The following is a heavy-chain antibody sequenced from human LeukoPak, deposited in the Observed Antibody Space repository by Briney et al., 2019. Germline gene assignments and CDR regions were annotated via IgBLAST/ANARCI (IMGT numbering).Heavy chain of an antibody. CDR3: ARGVDYYGV. J-gene: IGHJ4*02. V-gene: IGHV4-34*01. CDR2: INHSGGT. CDR1: GGSFSGYS. D-gene: IGHD3-10*01. Sequence: PSETLSLTCAVYGGSFSGYSWNWIRQPPVKGLEWIGEINHSGGTNYNSSLKSRVTISVDTSKKQFSLKLSSVTAADTALYYCARGVDYYGVWGQGTLVAVSS.